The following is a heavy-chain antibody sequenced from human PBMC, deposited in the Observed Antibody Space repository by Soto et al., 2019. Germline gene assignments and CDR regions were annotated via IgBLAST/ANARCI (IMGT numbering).Heavy chain of an antibody. D-gene: IGHD6-19*01. CDR1: GGSISTDGYY. Sequence: SETLSLTCTVSGGSISTDGYYWSWIRQHPGKGLEWIGYIYYSGSTYYNPSLKSRVTISVDTSKNQFSLKLSSVTAADTAVYYCARVIAVSSIVTLDVWGQGTTVTVSS. CDR3: ARVIAVSSIVTLDV. CDR2: IYYSGST. J-gene: IGHJ6*02. V-gene: IGHV4-31*03.